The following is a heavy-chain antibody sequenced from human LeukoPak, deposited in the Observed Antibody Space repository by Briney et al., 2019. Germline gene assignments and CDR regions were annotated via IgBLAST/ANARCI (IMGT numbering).Heavy chain of an antibody. J-gene: IGHJ4*02. CDR2: IYYSGST. CDR3: ARGGLDYYDSSGPFDY. CDR1: GGSISTDY. D-gene: IGHD3-22*01. Sequence: PSETPSLTCTVSGGSISTDYWSWIRQPPGKGLEWIGYIYYSGSTNYNPSLKSRVTISVDTSKNQFSLKLSSVTAADTAVYYCARGGLDYYDSSGPFDYWGQGTLVTVSS. V-gene: IGHV4-59*01.